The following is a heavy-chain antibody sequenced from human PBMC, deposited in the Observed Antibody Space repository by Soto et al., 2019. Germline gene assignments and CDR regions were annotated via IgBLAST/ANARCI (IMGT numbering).Heavy chain of an antibody. V-gene: IGHV3-23*01. CDR1: GFTFSTYA. CDR2: IVGSGGST. J-gene: IGHJ4*02. CDR3: AKDQQQLGTGFDY. D-gene: IGHD6-13*01. Sequence: EVQLLESGGGLVERGGSLRLSCAASGFTFSTYAMGWARQAPGKGLEWVSGIVGSGGSTYYADSVKGRFTISRDNSKNTLYLQMHSLRVEDTALYYCAKDQQQLGTGFDYWGQGIMVTVSS.